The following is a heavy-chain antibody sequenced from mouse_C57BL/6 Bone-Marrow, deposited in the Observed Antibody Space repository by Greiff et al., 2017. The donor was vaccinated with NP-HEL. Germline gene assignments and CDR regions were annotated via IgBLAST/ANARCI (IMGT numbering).Heavy chain of an antibody. Sequence: DVQLVESGGGLVKPGGSLKLSCAASGFTFSSYAMSWVRQTPEKRLAWVATISDGGSYTYYPDNVKGRFTISRDNAKNNLYLQMSHLKAEDTAMYYCARDLLVTPYWYFDVWGTGTTVTVSS. CDR1: GFTFSSYA. J-gene: IGHJ1*03. CDR2: ISDGGSYT. V-gene: IGHV5-4*01. D-gene: IGHD2-2*01. CDR3: ARDLLVTPYWYFDV.